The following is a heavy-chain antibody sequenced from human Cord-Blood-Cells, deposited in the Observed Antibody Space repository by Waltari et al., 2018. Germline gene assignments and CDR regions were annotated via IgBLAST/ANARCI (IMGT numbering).Heavy chain of an antibody. Sequence: VQLPQWGAGLLKPSATLSLTCAAHGGSFRGSYRRWICQPPGKGLEWIGEINHSGSTNYNPSLKSRVTISVDTSKNQFSLKLSSVTAADTAVYYCARGDYYDSSGYYSAFDIWGQGTMVTVSS. CDR2: INHSGST. J-gene: IGHJ3*02. CDR3: ARGDYYDSSGYYSAFDI. D-gene: IGHD3-22*01. V-gene: IGHV4-34*01. CDR1: GGSFRGSY.